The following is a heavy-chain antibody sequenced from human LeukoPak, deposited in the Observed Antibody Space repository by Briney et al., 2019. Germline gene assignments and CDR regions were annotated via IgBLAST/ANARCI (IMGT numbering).Heavy chain of an antibody. J-gene: IGHJ3*02. CDR3: ARDIDSSGLDAFDI. CDR2: ITSSGSTV. D-gene: IGHD3-22*01. V-gene: IGHV3-48*03. Sequence: PGGSLRLSCAASGFTFSSYAMSWVRQAPGKGLEWVSYITSSGSTVYYADSVKGRFTISRDNARKSLYLQMNRLRAEDTAVYYCARDIDSSGLDAFDIWGQGTMVTVSS. CDR1: GFTFSSYA.